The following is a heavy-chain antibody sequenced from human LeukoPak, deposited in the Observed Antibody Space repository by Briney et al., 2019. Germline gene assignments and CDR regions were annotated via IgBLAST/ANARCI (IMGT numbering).Heavy chain of an antibody. CDR2: IYHSGST. V-gene: IGHV4-4*02. CDR3: ARQGSRGVIIGGWFDP. J-gene: IGHJ5*02. CDR1: GVSISSSNW. Sequence: MTSETLSLTCAVSGVSISSSNWWSWVRQPPGKGLEWIGEIYHSGSTNYNPSLKSRVTISVDKSKNQFSLKLSSVTAADTAVYYCARQGSRGVIIGGWFDPWSQGTLVTVSS. D-gene: IGHD3-10*01.